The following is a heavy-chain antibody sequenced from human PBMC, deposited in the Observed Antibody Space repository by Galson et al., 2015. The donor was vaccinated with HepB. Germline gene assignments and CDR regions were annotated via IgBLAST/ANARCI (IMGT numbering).Heavy chain of an antibody. D-gene: IGHD2-15*01. J-gene: IGHJ3*02. CDR3: ARGSRGGSYAFDI. CDR2: IYYSGST. Sequence: ETLSLTCTVSGGSISSYYWSWIRQPPGKGLEWIGYIYYSGSTNYNPSLKSRVTISVDTSKNQFSLELSSVTAADTAVYYCARGSRGGSYAFDIWGQGTMVTVSS. CDR1: GGSISSYY. V-gene: IGHV4-59*01.